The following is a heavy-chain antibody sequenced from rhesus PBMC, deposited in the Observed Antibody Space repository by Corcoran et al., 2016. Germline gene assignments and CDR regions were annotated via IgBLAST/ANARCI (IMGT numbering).Heavy chain of an antibody. J-gene: IGHJ5-2*02. CDR3: VTQNSLDV. D-gene: IGHD2-15*01. V-gene: IGHV4-80*01. CDR1: GGSLSSYW. Sequence: QVQLQESGPGLVKPSETLSLTCAVSGGSLSSYWWSWLRQPPGKGLEWLGEINCNSGTTNYTPSLKSRVTISKAASKNQFSLKLSSVTAADTAVYYCVTQNSLDVWGRGVLVTVSS. CDR2: INCNSGTT.